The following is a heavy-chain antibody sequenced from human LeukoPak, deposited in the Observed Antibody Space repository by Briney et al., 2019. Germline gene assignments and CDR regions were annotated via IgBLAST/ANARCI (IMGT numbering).Heavy chain of an antibody. D-gene: IGHD3-22*01. Sequence: GGSLRLSCAAPGFTFDDYTMHWVRQAPGKGLEWVSLISWDGGSIYSADSVKGRSTISGDNAKNSLYLQMNSLRAEDTAVYYCARPLLTYYYDNSGYNDYWGQGTLVTVSS. CDR2: ISWDGGSI. CDR1: GFTFDDYT. V-gene: IGHV3-43*01. J-gene: IGHJ4*02. CDR3: ARPLLTYYYDNSGYNDY.